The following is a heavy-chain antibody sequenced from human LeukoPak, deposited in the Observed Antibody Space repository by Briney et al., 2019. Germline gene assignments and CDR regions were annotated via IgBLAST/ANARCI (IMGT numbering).Heavy chain of an antibody. D-gene: IGHD6-19*01. V-gene: IGHV5-51*01. CDR3: ARHRPHTDSNSVADYYFDY. CDR2: IYPGDSDI. J-gene: IGHJ4*02. CDR1: GYSFTSYW. Sequence: GESLKISCKGSGYSFTSYWIGWVRQMPGKGLEWMGIIYPGDSDIRYSPSFQGQVTISADKSISTAYLQWSSLKASDTAMYYCARHRPHTDSNSVADYYFDYWGQGTLVTVSS.